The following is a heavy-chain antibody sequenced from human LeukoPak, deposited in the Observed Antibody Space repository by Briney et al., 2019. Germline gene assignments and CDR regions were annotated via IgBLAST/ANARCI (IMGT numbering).Heavy chain of an antibody. CDR2: ISAYNGNT. CDR3: ARVERARYRDAFDI. V-gene: IGHV1-18*01. D-gene: IGHD1-1*01. J-gene: IGHJ3*02. Sequence: GASVKVSCKASGYTFTSYGISWVRQAPGQGLEWMGWISAYNGNTNYAQKLQGRVTMTTDTSTSTAYMELRSLRSDDTAVYYCARVERARYRDAFDIWGQGTMVTVSS. CDR1: GYTFTSYG.